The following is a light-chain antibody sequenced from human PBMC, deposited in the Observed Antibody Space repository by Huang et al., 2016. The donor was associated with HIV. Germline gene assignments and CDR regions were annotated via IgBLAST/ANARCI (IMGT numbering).Light chain of an antibody. CDR1: QSIRGW. J-gene: IGKJ1*01. CDR3: QQYESYMT. V-gene: IGKV1-5*03. CDR2: KTS. Sequence: DIQMTQSPSTLSASVGDRVTITCRASQSIRGWLAWFQQKPGKAPNLLIYKTSILQSGVPSRFSGSGSGTEYTLTISSLQPDDFATYYCQQYESYMTFAQGTKVEI.